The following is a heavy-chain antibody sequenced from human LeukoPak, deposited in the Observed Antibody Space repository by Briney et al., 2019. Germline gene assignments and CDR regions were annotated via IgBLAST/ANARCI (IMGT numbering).Heavy chain of an antibody. CDR3: ARTRGYSYGRNYYYGMDV. CDR1: GFTFSSYA. J-gene: IGHJ6*02. Sequence: PGGSLRLSCAASGFTFSSYAISWVRQAPGQGLEWMGGIIPIFGTANYAQKFQGRVTITADESTSTAYMELSSLRSEDTAVYYCARTRGYSYGRNYYYGMDVWGQGTTVTVSS. CDR2: IIPIFGTA. V-gene: IGHV1-69*01. D-gene: IGHD5-18*01.